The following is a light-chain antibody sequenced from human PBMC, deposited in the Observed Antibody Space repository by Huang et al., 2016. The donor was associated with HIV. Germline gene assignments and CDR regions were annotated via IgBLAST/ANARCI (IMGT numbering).Light chain of an antibody. V-gene: IGKV1-NL1*01. CDR2: ATS. J-gene: IGKJ1*01. CDR3: QQYYNNPPWT. Sequence: DIQMTQSPSSLSASVGDRVTITCRASQGISNSVAWYQQRPGKAPKLLLYATSRLETGAPARFSDSRSGTEYTLTSSSLQPEDLATYYCQQYYNNPPWTFGQGTKVEIK. CDR1: QGISNS.